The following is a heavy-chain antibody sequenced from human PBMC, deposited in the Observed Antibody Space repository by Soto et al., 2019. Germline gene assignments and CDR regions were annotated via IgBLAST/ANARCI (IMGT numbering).Heavy chain of an antibody. D-gene: IGHD3-9*01. CDR1: GFTFSSYG. Sequence: QVQLVESGGGVVQPGRSLRLSCAASGFTFSSYGMHWVRQAPGKGLEWVAVIWYDGSNKYYADSVKGRFTISRDNSKNTMYLQMNSLRAEDTAVYYCARDTPYFDWLPRDDAFDIWGTGTMVTVSS. CDR2: IWYDGSNK. CDR3: ARDTPYFDWLPRDDAFDI. J-gene: IGHJ3*02. V-gene: IGHV3-33*01.